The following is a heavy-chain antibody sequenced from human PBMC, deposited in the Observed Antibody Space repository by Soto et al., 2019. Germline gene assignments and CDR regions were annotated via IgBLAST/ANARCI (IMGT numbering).Heavy chain of an antibody. CDR2: INHSGST. J-gene: IGHJ4*02. Sequence: SETLSLTCAVYGGSFSGYYWSWIRQPPGKGLEWIGEINHSGSTNYNPSLKSRVTISVDTSKNQFSLKLSSVTAADTAVYYCARGLKITMVRGVIITRGFDYWGQGTLVTSPQ. CDR3: ARGLKITMVRGVIITRGFDY. D-gene: IGHD3-10*01. V-gene: IGHV4-34*01. CDR1: GGSFSGYY.